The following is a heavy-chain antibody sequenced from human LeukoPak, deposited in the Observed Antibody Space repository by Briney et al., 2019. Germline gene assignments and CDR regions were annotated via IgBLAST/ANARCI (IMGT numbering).Heavy chain of an antibody. CDR3: VTFTICCDYPEDFDY. D-gene: IGHD4-17*01. CDR1: GFTFSSFE. J-gene: IGHJ4*02. Sequence: PGGSLRLSCAASGFTFSSFEMNWVRQAPGKGLEWVSKISNSGNTIYYADSVKGRFTISRDNSKNTLYLQMNSLRAEDTAVYYCVTFTICCDYPEDFDYWGQGTLVTVSS. V-gene: IGHV3-48*03. CDR2: ISNSGNTI.